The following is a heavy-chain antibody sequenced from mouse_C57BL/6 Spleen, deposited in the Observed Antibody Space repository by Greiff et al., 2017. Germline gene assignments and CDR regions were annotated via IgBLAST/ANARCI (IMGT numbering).Heavy chain of an antibody. D-gene: IGHD2-1*01. CDR3: ARGVYYGNYQAYLDY. CDR1: GYTFTSYW. J-gene: IGHJ2*01. Sequence: QVQLQQPGAELVRPGTSVKLSCKASGYTFTSYWMHWVKQRPGQGLEWIGVIDPSDSYTNYNQKFKGKATLTVDTSSSTAYMQLSSLTSEDSAVYYCARGVYYGNYQAYLDYWGQGTTLTVSS. V-gene: IGHV1-59*01. CDR2: IDPSDSYT.